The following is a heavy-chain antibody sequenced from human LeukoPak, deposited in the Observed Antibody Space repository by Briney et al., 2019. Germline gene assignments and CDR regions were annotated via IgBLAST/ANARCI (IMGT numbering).Heavy chain of an antibody. CDR2: INSDATST. J-gene: IGHJ4*02. CDR1: GFMLSSTW. V-gene: IGHV3-74*01. Sequence: GGSLRLSCAASGFMLSSTWMHWVRQAPGKGQVWVSRINSDATSTSYADSVRGRFTISRDDAKNTMYLQMNSLRAEDTAMYYCVRGSPGYSSSWHAYWGQGTLVTVSS. CDR3: VRGSPGYSSSWHAY. D-gene: IGHD6-13*01.